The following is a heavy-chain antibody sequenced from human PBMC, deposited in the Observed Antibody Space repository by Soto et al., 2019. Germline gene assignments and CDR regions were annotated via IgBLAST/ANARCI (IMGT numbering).Heavy chain of an antibody. CDR3: ARILRARPDWDWFDP. V-gene: IGHV1-69*01. CDR1: GGTFSSYA. J-gene: IGHJ5*02. CDR2: IIPIFGTA. Sequence: QVQLVQSGAEVKKPGTSVKVSCKASGGTFSSYAISWVRQAPGQGLEWMGGIIPIFGTANYAQKFQGRVTITADESTSTAYMELSSLRSEDTAVYSCARILRARPDWDWFDPWGQGTLVTVSS. D-gene: IGHD6-6*01.